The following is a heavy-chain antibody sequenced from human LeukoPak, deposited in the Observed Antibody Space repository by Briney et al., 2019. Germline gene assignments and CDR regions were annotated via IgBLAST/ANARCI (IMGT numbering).Heavy chain of an antibody. CDR1: GFTFSSYA. J-gene: IGHJ4*02. CDR3: ARGTHYYGSGSYYNEPLDY. Sequence: SGGSLRLSCAASGFTFSSYAMHWVRQAPGKGLEYVSAISSNGGSTYYANSVKGRFTISRDNSKNTLYLQMGSLRAEDMAVYYCARGTHYYGSGSYYNEPLDYWGQGTLVTVSS. CDR2: ISSNGGST. V-gene: IGHV3-64*01. D-gene: IGHD3-10*01.